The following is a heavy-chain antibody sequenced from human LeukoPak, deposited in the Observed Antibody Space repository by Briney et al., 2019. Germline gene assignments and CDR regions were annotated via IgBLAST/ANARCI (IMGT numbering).Heavy chain of an antibody. J-gene: IGHJ3*02. CDR1: GGSISSGGYS. Sequence: SETLSLTCAVSGGSISSGGYSWSWIRQPPGKGLEWIGYIYHSGSTYYNPSLKSRVTLSVDRSKNQFSLKLSSVTAADTAVYYCARGGYYDYVWGSYRRIIDAFDIWGQGTMVTVSS. CDR3: ARGGYYDYVWGSYRRIIDAFDI. V-gene: IGHV4-30-2*01. CDR2: IYHSGST. D-gene: IGHD3-16*02.